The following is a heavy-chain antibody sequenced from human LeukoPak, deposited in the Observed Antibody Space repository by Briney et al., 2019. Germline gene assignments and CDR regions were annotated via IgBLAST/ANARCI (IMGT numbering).Heavy chain of an antibody. D-gene: IGHD1/OR15-1a*01. CDR2: ISGSGGER. J-gene: IGHJ4*02. CDR1: GFTFSNYG. Sequence: GGSLRLSCAASGFTFSNYGMSWVRQAPGKGPQWVSGISGSGGERYYTESVKGRFTISRDNSKNTLYLQMNSLRAEDTAVYYCAKFVKLNTYYFDYWGQGTLVTVSS. CDR3: AKFVKLNTYYFDY. V-gene: IGHV3-23*01.